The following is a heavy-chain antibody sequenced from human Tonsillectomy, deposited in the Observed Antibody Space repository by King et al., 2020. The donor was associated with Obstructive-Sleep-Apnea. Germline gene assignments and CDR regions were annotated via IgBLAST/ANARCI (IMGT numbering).Heavy chain of an antibody. D-gene: IGHD7-27*01. CDR1: GFTFSSYS. CDR2: ISSSSSYI. J-gene: IGHJ5*02. V-gene: IGHV3-21*01. Sequence: QLVQSGGGLVKPGGSLRLSCAASGFTFSSYSMNWVRQAPGKGLELVSSISSSSSYIYYADSVKGRFTISRDNAKNSLYLQMNSLRAEDTAVYYCARDLTGVTTPMIVDDSRNWFDPWGQGTLVTVSS. CDR3: ARDLTGVTTPMIVDDSRNWFDP.